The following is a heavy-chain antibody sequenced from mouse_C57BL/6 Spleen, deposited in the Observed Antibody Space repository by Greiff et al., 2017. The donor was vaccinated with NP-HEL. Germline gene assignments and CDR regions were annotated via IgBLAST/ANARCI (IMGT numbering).Heavy chain of an antibody. CDR3: ARDYGYDGGFAY. CDR1: GFTFSSYG. J-gene: IGHJ3*01. CDR2: ISSGGSYT. Sequence: DVHLVESGGDLVKPGGSLKLSCAASGFTFSSYGMSWVRQTPDKRLEWVATISSGGSYTYYPDSVKGRFTISRDNAKNTLYLQMSSLKSEDTAMYYCARDYGYDGGFAYWGQGTLVTVSA. V-gene: IGHV5-6*01. D-gene: IGHD2-2*01.